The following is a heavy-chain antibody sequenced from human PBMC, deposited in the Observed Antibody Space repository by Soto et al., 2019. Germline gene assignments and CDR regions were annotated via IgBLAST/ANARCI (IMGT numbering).Heavy chain of an antibody. CDR1: GFNFSRYW. J-gene: IGHJ4*02. Sequence: GGSLRLSCATSGFNFSRYWMNWVRQAPGKGLEWVANARPDTDDKFHADSVRGRFSISRDNARNLLFLQMSSLRVEDTAIYYCAREDGTFDFWGQGTLVTAPQ. CDR3: AREDGTFDF. D-gene: IGHD1-26*01. CDR2: ARPDTDDK. V-gene: IGHV3-7*04.